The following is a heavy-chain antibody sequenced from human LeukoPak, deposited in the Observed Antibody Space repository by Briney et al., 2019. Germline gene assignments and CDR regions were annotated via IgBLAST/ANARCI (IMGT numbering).Heavy chain of an antibody. V-gene: IGHV3-48*04. CDR3: ARRPYGDYEYYFDY. J-gene: IGHJ4*02. D-gene: IGHD4-17*01. Sequence: GGSLRLSCAASGFTFSSYSMNWVRQAPGKGLEWVSYISSSSSTIYYADSVKGRFTISRDNAKNSLYLQMNSLRAEDTAVYYCARRPYGDYEYYFDYWGQGTLVTVSS. CDR2: ISSSSSTI. CDR1: GFTFSSYS.